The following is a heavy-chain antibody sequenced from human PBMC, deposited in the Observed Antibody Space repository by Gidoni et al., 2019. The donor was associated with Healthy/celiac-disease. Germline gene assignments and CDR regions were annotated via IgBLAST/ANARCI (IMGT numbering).Heavy chain of an antibody. J-gene: IGHJ3*02. CDR1: GFNLSSYA. CDR2: ISGSGGST. CDR3: AKDLGLKGSGSYFFDHGMSSTFDI. D-gene: IGHD3-10*01. V-gene: IGHV3-23*01. Sequence: EVQLLERGGGWVQPGGSLRLSCPGSGFNLSSYAMRWVRPAPGKGLELVSAISGSGGSTYYADSVKGRFTISRDNSKNTLYLQMNSLRAEDTAVYYCAKDLGLKGSGSYFFDHGMSSTFDIWGQGTMVTVSS.